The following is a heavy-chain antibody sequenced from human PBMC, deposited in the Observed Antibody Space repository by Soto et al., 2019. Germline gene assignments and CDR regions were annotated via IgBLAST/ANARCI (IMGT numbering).Heavy chain of an antibody. CDR1: GYTFTSYD. Sequence: ASVKVSCKASGYTFTSYDINWVRQATGQGLEWMGWMNPNSGNTGYAQKFQGRVTMTRNTSISTAYMELSSLRSEDTAVYYCARGLGGLLWFGELSDNWFDPWGQGTLVTVSS. V-gene: IGHV1-8*01. D-gene: IGHD3-10*01. J-gene: IGHJ5*02. CDR3: ARGLGGLLWFGELSDNWFDP. CDR2: MNPNSGNT.